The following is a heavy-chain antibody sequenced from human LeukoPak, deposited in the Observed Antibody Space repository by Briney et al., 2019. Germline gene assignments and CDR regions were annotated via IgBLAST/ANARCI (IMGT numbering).Heavy chain of an antibody. J-gene: IGHJ3*02. CDR3: ARDLTRWELYDYDAFDI. V-gene: IGHV3-21*01. CDR2: ISSSSSYI. CDR1: GFTFSRYS. Sequence: GGSLRLSCAASGFTFSRYSMNWIRQAPGKGLEWVSSISSSSSYIYYADSVKGRFTISRDNAKNSLYLQMHSLRAEDTAVYYCARDLTRWELYDYDAFDIWGQGTMVTVSS. D-gene: IGHD1-26*01.